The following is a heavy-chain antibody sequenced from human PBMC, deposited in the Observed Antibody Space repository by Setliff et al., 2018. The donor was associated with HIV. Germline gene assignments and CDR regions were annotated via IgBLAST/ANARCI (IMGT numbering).Heavy chain of an antibody. D-gene: IGHD3-16*01. CDR3: ATAGGRSWFDP. V-gene: IGHV1-8*02. J-gene: IGHJ5*02. CDR2: MNPNSGNT. Sequence: ASVKVSCKASGYTFTNSDINWVRQATGQGLEWMGWMNPNSGNTGYAQKFQGRVIMTRDTSITTAYMGLNSLRSDDTAVYYCATAGGRSWFDPWGPGTLVTVSS. CDR1: GYTFTNSD.